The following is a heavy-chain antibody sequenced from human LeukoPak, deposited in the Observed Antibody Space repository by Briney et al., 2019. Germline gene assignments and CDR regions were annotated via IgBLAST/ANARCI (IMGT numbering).Heavy chain of an antibody. CDR1: GYSISSGYY. D-gene: IGHD3-10*01. J-gene: IGHJ4*02. CDR2: IYHSGNT. Sequence: SETLALTCAVSGYSISSGYYWGWIRQPPGRGLEWIGNIYHSGNTYYNPSLKSRVTISVDTSKIQFSLKLSSVTAADTAVYYCAREGYFGSGSYYTSPVDYWGQGTLVTVSS. V-gene: IGHV4-38-2*02. CDR3: AREGYFGSGSYYTSPVDY.